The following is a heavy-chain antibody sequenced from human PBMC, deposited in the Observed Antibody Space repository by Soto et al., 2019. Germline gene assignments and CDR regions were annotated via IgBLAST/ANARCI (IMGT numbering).Heavy chain of an antibody. D-gene: IGHD1-20*01. V-gene: IGHV4-34*01. Sequence: PSETLSLTCAVYGGSFSGYYWSWIRQPPGKGLEWIGEINHSGSTNYNPSLKSRVTIPVDTSKNQFSLKLSSVTAADTAVYYCARSSRGITGTALHDYWGQGTLVTVSS. J-gene: IGHJ4*02. CDR2: INHSGST. CDR3: ARSSRGITGTALHDY. CDR1: GGSFSGYY.